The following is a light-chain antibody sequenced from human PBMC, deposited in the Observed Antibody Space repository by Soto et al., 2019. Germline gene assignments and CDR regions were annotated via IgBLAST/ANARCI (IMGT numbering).Light chain of an antibody. CDR3: QQSGTSPFT. CDR1: QSVSSSS. CDR2: DAS. Sequence: ENVLTQSPGTLSLSPGERATLSCRASQSVSSSSLAWFQKKPGQAPMLLIYDASSRAAGITDRFSGSGSGTDFTLTISRLEPEDFAVYYCQQSGTSPFTFGPGTKVDIK. V-gene: IGKV3-20*01. J-gene: IGKJ3*01.